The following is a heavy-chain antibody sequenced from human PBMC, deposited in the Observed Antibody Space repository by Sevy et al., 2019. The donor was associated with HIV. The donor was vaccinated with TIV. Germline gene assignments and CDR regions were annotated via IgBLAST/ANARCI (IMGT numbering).Heavy chain of an antibody. CDR3: ARPSTSGTYYSPFDY. V-gene: IGHV1-69*13. CDR1: GGTFSSYA. Sequence: ASVKVSCKASGGTFSSYAISWVRQAPGQGLEWMGGIIPIFGTANYAQKFQGRVTITADESTGTAYMELSSLRSEDTDVYDCARPSTSGTYYSPFDYWGQGTPVTVSS. J-gene: IGHJ4*02. D-gene: IGHD1-26*01. CDR2: IIPIFGTA.